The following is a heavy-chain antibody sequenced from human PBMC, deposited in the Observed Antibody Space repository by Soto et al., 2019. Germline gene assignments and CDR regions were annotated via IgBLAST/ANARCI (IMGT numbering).Heavy chain of an antibody. Sequence: PRGSLRLSCAASGFTGSSNYMSWFRQAPGKGLEWVSVIYSGGSTYYADSVKGRFTISRDNSKNTLYLQMNSLRAEDTAVYYCARGSYYYDYVWGSYRNYYGMDVWGQGTTVTVSS. CDR2: IYSGGST. J-gene: IGHJ6*02. CDR1: GFTGSSNY. CDR3: ARGSYYYDYVWGSYRNYYGMDV. V-gene: IGHV3-53*01. D-gene: IGHD3-16*02.